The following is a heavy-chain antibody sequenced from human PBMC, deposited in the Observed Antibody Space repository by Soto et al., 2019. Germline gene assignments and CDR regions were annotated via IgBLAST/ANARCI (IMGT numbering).Heavy chain of an antibody. Sequence: SETLSLTCAVYGGSFSGYYWSWIRQPPGKGLGWIGETNHSGSTNYNPSLKSRVTISVDTSKNQFSLKLSSVTAADTAVYYCARGGYSGYYDFWSGYKAWFDPWGQGTLVTVSS. CDR1: GGSFSGYY. CDR3: ARGGYSGYYDFWSGYKAWFDP. V-gene: IGHV4-34*01. CDR2: TNHSGST. J-gene: IGHJ5*02. D-gene: IGHD3-3*01.